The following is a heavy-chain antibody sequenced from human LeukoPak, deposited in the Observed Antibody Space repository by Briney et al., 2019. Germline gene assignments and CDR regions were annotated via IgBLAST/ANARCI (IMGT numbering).Heavy chain of an antibody. J-gene: IGHJ5*02. V-gene: IGHV3-11*04. CDR3: ARDSDVGDSSGYYYAAPGVNWFDP. Sequence: TGGALRLSCAASGFTFSDYYMSWIRQAPGEGLEWVSYISSSGSTIYYADSVKGRFTISRDNAKNSLYLQMNSLRAEDTAVYYCARDSDVGDSSGYYYAAPGVNWFDPWGQGTLVTVSS. CDR1: GFTFSDYY. CDR2: ISSSGSTI. D-gene: IGHD3-22*01.